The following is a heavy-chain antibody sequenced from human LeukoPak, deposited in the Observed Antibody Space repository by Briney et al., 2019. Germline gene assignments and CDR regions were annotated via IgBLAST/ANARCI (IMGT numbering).Heavy chain of an antibody. V-gene: IGHV5-51*01. D-gene: IGHD3-10*01. CDR2: IYPGDSDT. CDR3: ARRHYYGSGSYFRGSGFDY. Sequence: GESLKISCKGFGYSFTNYWIGWVRQMPGKGLEWMGIIYPGDSDTRYSPSFQGQVTISADKSISTAYLQWSSLKASDTAMYYCARRHYYGSGSYFRGSGFDYWGQGTLVTVSS. CDR1: GYSFTNYW. J-gene: IGHJ4*02.